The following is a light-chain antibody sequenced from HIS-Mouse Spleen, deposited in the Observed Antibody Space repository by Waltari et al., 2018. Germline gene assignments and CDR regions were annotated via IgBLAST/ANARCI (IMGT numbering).Light chain of an antibody. CDR3: AAWDDSLSGSHVV. CDR1: SYNIGSNY. J-gene: IGLJ2*01. V-gene: IGLV1-47*01. Sequence: QSVLTQPPSASGTPGQRVTISCSGSSYNIGSNYVYWYQQLPVTAPKLLIYRNNPRPSGVPDRFSGSKSGTSASLAISGLRSEDEADYYCAAWDDSLSGSHVVFGGGTKLTVL. CDR2: RNN.